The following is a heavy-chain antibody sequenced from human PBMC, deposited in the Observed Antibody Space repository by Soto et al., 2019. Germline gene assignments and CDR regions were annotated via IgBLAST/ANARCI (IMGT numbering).Heavy chain of an antibody. CDR1: GFTFSSYA. CDR3: AKTGLLWFGGGGWFAP. V-gene: IGHV3-23*01. J-gene: IGHJ5*02. Sequence: EVQLLESGGGLVQPGGSLRLSCAASGFTFSSYAMSWVRQAPGKGLEWVSAISGSGGSTYYADSVKGRFTISRDNSKNTLYLKMNSLRAEDTAVYYCAKTGLLWFGGGGWFAPWGKGTLVTVSS. D-gene: IGHD3-10*01. CDR2: ISGSGGST.